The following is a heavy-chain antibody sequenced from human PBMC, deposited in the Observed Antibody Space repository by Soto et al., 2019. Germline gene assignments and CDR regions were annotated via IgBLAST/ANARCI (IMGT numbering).Heavy chain of an antibody. D-gene: IGHD3-3*01. J-gene: IGHJ4*02. CDR2: IYHSGST. Sequence: PSETLSLTCTVSGGSISSSSYYRGWIRQPPGKGLEWIGYIYHSGSTYYNPSLKSRVTISVDRSKNQFSLKLSSVTAADTAVYYCAKWGPYDFSMGYWGQGALVTVSS. V-gene: IGHV4-39*07. CDR1: GGSISSSSYY. CDR3: AKWGPYDFSMGY.